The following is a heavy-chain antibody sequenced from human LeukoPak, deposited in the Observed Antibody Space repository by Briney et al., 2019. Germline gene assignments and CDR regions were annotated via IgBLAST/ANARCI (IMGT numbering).Heavy chain of an antibody. V-gene: IGHV3-64*01. J-gene: IGHJ5*02. CDR3: ARDSGKTYYDILTGFDWFDP. CDR2: ISSNGGST. Sequence: GGSLRLSCAASGFTFSSYAMHWVRQAPGKGLEYVSAISSNGGSTYYANSVKGRFTISRDNSKNTLYLQMGSLRAEDMAVYYCARDSGKTYYDILTGFDWFDPWGQGTPVTVSS. D-gene: IGHD3-9*01. CDR1: GFTFSSYA.